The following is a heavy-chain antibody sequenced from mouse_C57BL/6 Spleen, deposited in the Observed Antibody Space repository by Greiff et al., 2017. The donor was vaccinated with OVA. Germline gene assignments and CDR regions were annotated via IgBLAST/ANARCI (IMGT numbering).Heavy chain of an antibody. CDR2: IDPETGGT. D-gene: IGHD4-1*01. CDR1: GYTFTDYE. CDR3: TRRTVYFDD. V-gene: IGHV1-15*01. Sequence: QVQLQQSGAELVRPGASVTLSCKASGYTFTDYEMHWVKQTPVHGLEWSGAIDPETGGTAYNQKFRGKAILTADKSSSTAYMELRSLTSEDSAVYYCTRRTVYFDDWGQGTTLTVSS. J-gene: IGHJ2*01.